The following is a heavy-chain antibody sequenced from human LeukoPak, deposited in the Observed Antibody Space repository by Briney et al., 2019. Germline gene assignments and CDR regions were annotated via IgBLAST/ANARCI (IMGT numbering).Heavy chain of an antibody. V-gene: IGHV4-30-4*08. CDR3: AKYFAATGESHLDH. CDR2: IYYSGST. CDR1: GGPISSGDYY. Sequence: SQTLSLTCTVSGGPISSGDYYWSWIRQPPGKGLEWIGYIYYSGSTYYDPSLKSRVTLSVDTSKNQFSLKLSSVTAADTAVYYCAKYFAATGESHLDHWGQGSLVTVSS. J-gene: IGHJ4*02. D-gene: IGHD2-8*02.